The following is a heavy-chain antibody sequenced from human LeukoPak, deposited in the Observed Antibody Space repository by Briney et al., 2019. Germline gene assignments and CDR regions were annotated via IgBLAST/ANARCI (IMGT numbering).Heavy chain of an antibody. CDR3: ATPLGYCSGGSCGG. Sequence: PGGSLRLSCAASGFTFSSYSMNWVRQAPGKGLEWVSYISSSSSTIYYADSVKGRFTISRDNAKNSLYLQMNSLRAEDTAVYYCATPLGYCSGGSCGGWGQGTLVTVSS. CDR1: GFTFSSYS. D-gene: IGHD2-15*01. J-gene: IGHJ4*02. V-gene: IGHV3-48*04. CDR2: ISSSSSTI.